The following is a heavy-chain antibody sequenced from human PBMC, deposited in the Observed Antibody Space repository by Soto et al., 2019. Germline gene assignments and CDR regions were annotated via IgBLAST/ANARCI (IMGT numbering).Heavy chain of an antibody. CDR3: ARTLRGRGVKYFDD. V-gene: IGHV6-1*01. D-gene: IGHD3-10*01. CDR2: TYYRSKWHY. J-gene: IGHJ4*02. CDR1: GDSVSNNSVA. Sequence: SQTLSLTCVISGDSVSNNSVAWNWVRQSPSRGLEWLGRTYYRSKWHYDYAPSVRRRITINPDTSKNHFSLQLNSVSPEDAAVYYCARTLRGRGVKYFDDWRQGTLVTVSS.